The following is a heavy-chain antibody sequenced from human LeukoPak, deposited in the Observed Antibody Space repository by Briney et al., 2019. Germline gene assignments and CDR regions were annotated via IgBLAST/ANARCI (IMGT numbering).Heavy chain of an antibody. Sequence: GGSLRLSCAASGFTFSSYAMHWGCQGPRKGLGWVTVISFEGSKKFYADSARGGCTISRDNSKNTRYLRMNILRVEDTAWYYCARVDSSGWLIYGMDVWGQGATVTVSS. J-gene: IGHJ6*02. CDR3: ARVDSSGWLIYGMDV. CDR1: GFTFSSYA. V-gene: IGHV3-30-3*01. D-gene: IGHD6-19*01. CDR2: ISFEGSKK.